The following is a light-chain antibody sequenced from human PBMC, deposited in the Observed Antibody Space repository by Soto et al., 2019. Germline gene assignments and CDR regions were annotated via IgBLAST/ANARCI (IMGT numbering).Light chain of an antibody. CDR2: AAS. CDR1: LNINSY. Sequence: DIQMTHSPSSLSASIGDRVTITCRASLNINSYLNWYQQKPGRAPMLLIYAASSLQSGFPSRFGGSGSATEFTLTISSLQPEDFATYYCQQTYSMPLTFGGGTKVEIK. CDR3: QQTYSMPLT. V-gene: IGKV1-39*01. J-gene: IGKJ4*01.